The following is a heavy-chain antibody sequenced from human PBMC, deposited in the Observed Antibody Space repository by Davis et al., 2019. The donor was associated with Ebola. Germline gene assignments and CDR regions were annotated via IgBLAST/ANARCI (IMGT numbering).Heavy chain of an antibody. CDR2: INWNGGST. J-gene: IGHJ3*02. Sequence: GESLKISCAASGFTFDDYGMSWVRQAPGKGLEWVSGINWNGGSTGYADSVKGRFTISRDNAKNSLYLQMNSLRAEDTAVYYCAREMDYYGSGSYYFAFDIWGQGTMVTVSS. D-gene: IGHD3-10*01. V-gene: IGHV3-20*04. CDR1: GFTFDDYG. CDR3: AREMDYYGSGSYYFAFDI.